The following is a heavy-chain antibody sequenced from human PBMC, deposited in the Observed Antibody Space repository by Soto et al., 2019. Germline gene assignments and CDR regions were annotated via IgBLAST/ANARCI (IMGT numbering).Heavy chain of an antibody. CDR3: SIIVLRFLQWIDP. D-gene: IGHD2-15*01. Sequence: SGTLSLTCTVSGASVNSETYYWSWIRQPPGKGLEWIGYVYYSGSTNYNPSLKSRATISLDTYRNQFSLKMTSMTSADTAFYYFSIIVLRFLQWIDPWGQGTLLTLSS. CDR2: VYYSGST. V-gene: IGHV4-61*01. J-gene: IGHJ5*02. CDR1: GASVNSETYY.